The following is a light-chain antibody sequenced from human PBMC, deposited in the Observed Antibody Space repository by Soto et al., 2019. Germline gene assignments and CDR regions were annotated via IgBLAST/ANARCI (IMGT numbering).Light chain of an antibody. V-gene: IGKV1-27*01. CDR2: AAS. Sequence: DIQMTQSPSSLSASVGDRVTITCRASQGISTFLAWYQQRPGKVPKLLIYAASSLQSGVPSRFNGSGSGTDFTLTISSLQPEDVATYYCQKYNRAPWTFGQGTKVEIK. J-gene: IGKJ1*01. CDR1: QGISTF. CDR3: QKYNRAPWT.